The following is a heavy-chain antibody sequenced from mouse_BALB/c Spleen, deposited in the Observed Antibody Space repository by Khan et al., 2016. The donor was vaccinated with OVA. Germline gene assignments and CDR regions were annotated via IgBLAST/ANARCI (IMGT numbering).Heavy chain of an antibody. D-gene: IGHD2-13*01. Sequence: EVELVESGGGLVKPGGSLKLSCAASGFSFSTYTMSWVRQTPEKRLEWVATISSGGTYTFYPDSVKGRFTISSDNAMNTLNLQMSSLKSEDTAMYYCTRDRVMRAGDFDYWGQGTTLTVSS. V-gene: IGHV5-6-4*01. CDR1: GFSFSTYT. CDR2: ISSGGTYT. J-gene: IGHJ2*01. CDR3: TRDRVMRAGDFDY.